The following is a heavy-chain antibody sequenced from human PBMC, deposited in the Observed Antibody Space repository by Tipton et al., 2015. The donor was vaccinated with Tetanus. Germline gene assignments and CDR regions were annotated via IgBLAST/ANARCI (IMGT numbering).Heavy chain of an antibody. CDR2: IYQTGST. CDR1: WDSISSHKW. Sequence: GLVKPSGTLSLTCDVSWDSISSHKWWSWVRQPPGKGLEWIGEIYQTGSTNYNPSFQSRVSMSVDKSKDQFSLELTSVTAADTAVYYCARDQGGGRVARLNWFGPWGQGTLVTVSS. V-gene: IGHV4-4*02. D-gene: IGHD3-16*01. J-gene: IGHJ5*02. CDR3: ARDQGGGRVARLNWFGP.